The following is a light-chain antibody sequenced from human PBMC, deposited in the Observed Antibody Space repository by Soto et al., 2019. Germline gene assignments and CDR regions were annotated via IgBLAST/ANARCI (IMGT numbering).Light chain of an antibody. V-gene: IGKV1-5*01. Sequence: DIQMTQSPSTLSASVGDRVTITCRASQSISSWLAWYQHKPGKAPKLLIYDAPSLESGVPSRFSGSGSGTEFTLTISSLQPDDFATYYCQQYNSYSRTFGQGTKVEIK. J-gene: IGKJ1*01. CDR3: QQYNSYSRT. CDR1: QSISSW. CDR2: DAP.